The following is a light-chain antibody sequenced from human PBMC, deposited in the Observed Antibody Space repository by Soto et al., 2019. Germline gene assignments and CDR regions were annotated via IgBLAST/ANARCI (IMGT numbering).Light chain of an antibody. Sequence: HSALTQPASVSGSPGQSITISCTGTSSDVGGYNYVSWYQQHPGKAPKLMIYEVNNRPSGVSDRFSGSKSGNTASLTISGLQAEDEADYYCSSYTSRTTFVFGTGTKVTVL. CDR2: EVN. V-gene: IGLV2-14*01. CDR1: SSDVGGYNY. J-gene: IGLJ1*01. CDR3: SSYTSRTTFV.